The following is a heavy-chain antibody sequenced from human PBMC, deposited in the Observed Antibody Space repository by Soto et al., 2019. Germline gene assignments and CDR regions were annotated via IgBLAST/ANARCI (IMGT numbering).Heavy chain of an antibody. Sequence: SETLSLTCAVYGGSFSGYYWSWIRQPPGKGLEWIGEINHSGSTNYNPSLKSRVTISVDTSKNQFSLKLSSVTAADTAVYYCAREKEAGYCSGGSCYSRGYFGYWGQGTLVTVSS. V-gene: IGHV4-34*01. CDR1: GGSFSGYY. D-gene: IGHD2-15*01. CDR3: AREKEAGYCSGGSCYSRGYFGY. J-gene: IGHJ4*02. CDR2: INHSGST.